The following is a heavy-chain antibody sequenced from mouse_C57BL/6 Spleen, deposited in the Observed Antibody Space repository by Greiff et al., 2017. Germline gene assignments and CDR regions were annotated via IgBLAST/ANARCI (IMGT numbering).Heavy chain of an antibody. CDR1: GFNIKDYY. CDR3: ASSGFRYEYYFDY. J-gene: IGHJ2*01. CDR2: IDPEDGGT. D-gene: IGHD1-3*01. Sequence: VQLKESGAELVKPGASVKLSCTASGFNIKDYYMHWVKQRTEQGLEWIGRIDPEDGGTKSAPKFQGKATITADTSSNTAYLQLSSLTSEDTAVYYCASSGFRYEYYFDYWGQGTTLTVSS. V-gene: IGHV14-2*01.